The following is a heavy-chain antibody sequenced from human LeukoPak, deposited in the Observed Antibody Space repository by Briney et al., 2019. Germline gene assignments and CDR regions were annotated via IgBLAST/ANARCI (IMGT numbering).Heavy chain of an antibody. CDR1: GYTFTSYG. CDR2: ISAYNGNT. CDR3: ARENYDYVWGSYRYDY. J-gene: IGHJ4*02. V-gene: IGHV1-18*01. D-gene: IGHD3-16*02. Sequence: PGASVKVSCKASGYTFTSYGISWVRQAPGQGLEWMGWISAYNGNTNYAQKLQGRVTMTTDTSTSTAYMELRSLRSDDTAVYYCARENYDYVWGSYRYDYWGQGTLVTVSS.